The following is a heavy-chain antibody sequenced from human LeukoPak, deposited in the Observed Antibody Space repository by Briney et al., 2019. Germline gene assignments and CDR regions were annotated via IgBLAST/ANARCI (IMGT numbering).Heavy chain of an antibody. V-gene: IGHV4-4*07. J-gene: IGHJ5*02. CDR1: GGSISSYY. CDR2: IYTSGST. Sequence: SETLSLTCTVSGGSISSYYWSWIRQPAGKGLEWIGRIYTSGSTNYNPSLKSRVTMSVGTSKNQFSLKLSSVTAADTAVYYCARETPITIFGVVIIGGYDNWFDPWGQGTLVTVSS. D-gene: IGHD3-3*01. CDR3: ARETPITIFGVVIIGGYDNWFDP.